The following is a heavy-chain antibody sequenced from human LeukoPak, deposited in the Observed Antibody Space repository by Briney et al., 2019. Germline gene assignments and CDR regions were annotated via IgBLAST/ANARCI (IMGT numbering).Heavy chain of an antibody. CDR2: INPNSGGT. CDR1: GYTFTGYY. CDR3: ARDQGVLWFGELRYYGMDV. Sequence: ASVKVSCKASGYTFTGYYMHWVRQAPGQGLEWMGRINPNSGGTNYEQKFQGRVTMTRETSNITAYMELSRLRSDDTAVYYCARDQGVLWFGELRYYGMDVWGQGTTVTVSS. D-gene: IGHD3-10*01. V-gene: IGHV1-2*06. J-gene: IGHJ6*02.